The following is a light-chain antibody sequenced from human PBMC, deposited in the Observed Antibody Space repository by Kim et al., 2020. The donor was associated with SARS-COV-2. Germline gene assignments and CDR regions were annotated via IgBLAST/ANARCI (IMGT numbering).Light chain of an antibody. CDR1: QSISSY. CDR3: QQSYSTPYT. J-gene: IGKJ2*01. CDR2: AAS. V-gene: IGKV1-39*01. Sequence: DIQMTQSPSSLSASVGDRVTITCRASQSISSYLNWYQQKPGKAPKLLIYAASSLQSGVPSRFSGSGSGTEFTLTISSLQPEDFATYYCQQSYSTPYTFGQGTKLEI.